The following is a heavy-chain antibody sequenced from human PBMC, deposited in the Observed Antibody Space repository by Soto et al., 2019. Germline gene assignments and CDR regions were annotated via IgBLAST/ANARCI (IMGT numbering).Heavy chain of an antibody. J-gene: IGHJ5*02. Sequence: EVQLLESGGGLVQPGGSLRLSCAASGFTFSSYAMSWVRQAPGKGLEWVSAISGSGGSKYYADSVKGRFTISRDNSKKTMYLQMNSLRAEATAVYDCAKDTRPNWFDPWGQGTLVTVSS. CDR3: AKDTRPNWFDP. CDR1: GFTFSSYA. CDR2: ISGSGGSK. V-gene: IGHV3-23*01.